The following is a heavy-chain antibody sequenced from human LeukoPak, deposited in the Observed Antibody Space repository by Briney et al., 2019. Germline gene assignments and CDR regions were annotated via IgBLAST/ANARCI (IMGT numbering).Heavy chain of an antibody. D-gene: IGHD1-26*01. CDR3: AKGWELRGGYYGMDV. V-gene: IGHV3-21*01. J-gene: IGHJ6*02. CDR2: ISSSSSYI. Sequence: GGSLRLSCAASGFTFSSYSMYWVRQAPGKGLEWVSSISSSSSYIYYADSVKGRFTISRDNSKNTLYLQMNSLRAEDTAVYYCAKGWELRGGYYGMDVWGQGTTVTVSS. CDR1: GFTFSSYS.